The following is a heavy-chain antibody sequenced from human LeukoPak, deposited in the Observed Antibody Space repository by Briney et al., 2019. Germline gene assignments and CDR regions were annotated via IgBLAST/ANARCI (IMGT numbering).Heavy chain of an antibody. CDR2: ISYDGSNK. CDR3: AKSERDVLRYFDWIYYFDY. CDR1: GFTFSSYA. J-gene: IGHJ4*02. D-gene: IGHD3-9*01. Sequence: SGGSLRLSCAASGFTFSSYAMHWVRQAPGKGLEWVAVISYDGSNKYYADSVKGRFTISRDNSKNTLYLQMNSLRAEDTAVYYCAKSERDVLRYFDWIYYFDYWGQGTLVTVSS. V-gene: IGHV3-30-3*02.